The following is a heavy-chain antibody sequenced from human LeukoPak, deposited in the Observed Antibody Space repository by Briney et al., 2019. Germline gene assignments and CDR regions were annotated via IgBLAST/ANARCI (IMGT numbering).Heavy chain of an antibody. CDR1: GFTFSSNW. D-gene: IGHD1-26*01. CDR3: VRDLGGRSGH. J-gene: IGHJ4*02. V-gene: IGHV3-74*01. CDR2: INEDGSTT. Sequence: GGSLRLSCAASGFTFSSNWMHWVRQAPGRGLVWVSRINEDGSTTNYADSVKGRFTISRDNAKNTLYLQMNSLRAEDTAVYYCVRDLGGRSGHWGQGTLVTVSS.